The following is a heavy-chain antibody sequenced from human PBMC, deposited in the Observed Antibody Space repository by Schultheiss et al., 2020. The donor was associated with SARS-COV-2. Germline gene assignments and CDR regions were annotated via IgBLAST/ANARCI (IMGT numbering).Heavy chain of an antibody. CDR2: IKSKTDGGTT. D-gene: IGHD2-2*01. CDR3: TTSPDIVVVPAAGSRFDP. Sequence: GESLKISCAASGFTFSDYYMSWIRQAPGKGLEWVGRIKSKTDGGTTDYAAPVKGRFTISRDDSKNTLYLQMNSLKTEDTAVYYCTTSPDIVVVPAAGSRFDPWGQGTLVTVSS. J-gene: IGHJ5*02. CDR1: GFTFSDYY. V-gene: IGHV3-15*01.